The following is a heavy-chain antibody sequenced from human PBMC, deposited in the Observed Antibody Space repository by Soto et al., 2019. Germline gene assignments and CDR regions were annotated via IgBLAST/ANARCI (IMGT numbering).Heavy chain of an antibody. CDR1: GHTLTSYY. CDR2: INPNDGSI. CDR3: ARVASSGWFYDY. V-gene: IGHV1-46*03. Sequence: ASVKGSCKASGHTLTSYYIHWVRQVPGQGLEWMGIINPNDGSISYAQKFQGRVTMTRDTSTSTVYMELSSPRSEDTAVYYCARVASSGWFYDYWGQGTLVTVSS. J-gene: IGHJ4*02. D-gene: IGHD6-19*01.